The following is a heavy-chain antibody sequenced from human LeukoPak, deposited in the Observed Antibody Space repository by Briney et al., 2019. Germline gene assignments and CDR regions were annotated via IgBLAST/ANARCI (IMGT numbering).Heavy chain of an antibody. Sequence: PSETLSLTCTVSGGSISSYSWSWIRQPPGKGLEWIGYIHYNGSPNYNPSLKSRVTISVDTSKNQFSLKLSSVTAADTAVYYCARGGYYESSGYYEYFQHWGQGTLVTVSS. V-gene: IGHV4-59*12. CDR3: ARGGYYESSGYYEYFQH. CDR1: GGSISSYS. CDR2: IHYNGSP. D-gene: IGHD3-22*01. J-gene: IGHJ1*01.